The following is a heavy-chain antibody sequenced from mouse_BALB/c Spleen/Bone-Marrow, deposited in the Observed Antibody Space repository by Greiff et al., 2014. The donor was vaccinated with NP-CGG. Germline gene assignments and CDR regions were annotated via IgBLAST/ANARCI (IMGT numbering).Heavy chain of an antibody. J-gene: IGHJ4*01. Sequence: DVHLVESGGGLVKPGGSLKLSCAASGFAFSSYDMSWVRQTPEKRLEWVAYISSGGGSTYYPDTVKGRFTISRDNAKNTLYLQMSSLKSEDTAMYYCARRYGYGAMDDWGQGTSVTVSS. V-gene: IGHV5-12-1*01. CDR1: GFAFSSYD. CDR2: ISSGGGST. D-gene: IGHD1-2*01. CDR3: ARRYGYGAMDD.